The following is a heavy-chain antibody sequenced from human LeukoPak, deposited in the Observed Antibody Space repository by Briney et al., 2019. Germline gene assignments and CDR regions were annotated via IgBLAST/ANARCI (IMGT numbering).Heavy chain of an antibody. J-gene: IGHJ4*02. CDR1: GFTFRSYV. CDR2: LNTDGAWI. CDR3: AKDRADSSGWYSAVDY. D-gene: IGHD6-19*01. V-gene: IGHV3-23*01. Sequence: GGSLRLSCAASGFTFRSYVMSWVRLAPGKGLEWVSGLNTDGAWIYYADSVKGRFTISRDNSKNTLYLQMNSLRAEDTAVYYCAKDRADSSGWYSAVDYWGQGTLVTVSS.